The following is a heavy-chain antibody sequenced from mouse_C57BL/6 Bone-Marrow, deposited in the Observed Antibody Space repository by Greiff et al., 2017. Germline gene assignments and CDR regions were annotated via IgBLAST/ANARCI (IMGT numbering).Heavy chain of an antibody. V-gene: IGHV1-72*01. CDR1: GYTFTSYW. D-gene: IGHD1-1*01. CDR3: ARAGPYYYGSMGYFDV. CDR2: IDPISGGT. J-gene: IGHJ1*03. Sequence: VQLQQPGAVLVKPGASVKLSCKASGYTFTSYWMHWVKQRPGRGLEWIGRIDPISGGTRYNEKFKSKATLTVDKPSSPAYMQLRSLTSEDSAVYYCARAGPYYYGSMGYFDVWGTGTTVTVSS.